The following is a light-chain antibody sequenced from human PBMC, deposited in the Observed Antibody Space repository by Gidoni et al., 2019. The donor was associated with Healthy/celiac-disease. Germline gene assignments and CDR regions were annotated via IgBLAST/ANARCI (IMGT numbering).Light chain of an antibody. CDR3: QQYDNLPPGVT. J-gene: IGKJ5*01. V-gene: IGKV1-33*01. CDR2: DAS. Sequence: DFQMTQSPSSLSASVGDRVTITCQASQDISNYLNWYQQKPGKAPKLLIYDASNLETGVPSRFSGSGSGTDFTFTISSLQPEDIATYYCQQYDNLPPGVTFGQGTRLEIK. CDR1: QDISNY.